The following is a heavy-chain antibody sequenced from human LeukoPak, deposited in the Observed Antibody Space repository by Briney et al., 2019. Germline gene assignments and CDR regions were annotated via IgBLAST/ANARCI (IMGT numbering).Heavy chain of an antibody. V-gene: IGHV3-48*03. Sequence: PGGSLRLSCAASGFTFSSYEMNWVRQAPGKGLEWVSYISSSGSTIYYADSVKGRFTISRDNAKNSLYLQMNSLRAEDTAVYYCARGPEGYCSGGSCYGGWFDPWGQGTLVTASS. CDR1: GFTFSSYE. D-gene: IGHD2-15*01. CDR3: ARGPEGYCSGGSCYGGWFDP. CDR2: ISSSGSTI. J-gene: IGHJ5*02.